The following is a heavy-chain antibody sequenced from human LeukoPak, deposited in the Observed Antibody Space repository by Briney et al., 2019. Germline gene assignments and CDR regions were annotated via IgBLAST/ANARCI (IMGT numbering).Heavy chain of an antibody. Sequence: ASVKVSCKASGYTFTSYDINWVRQGTGQGLEWMGWMNPNSGNTGYAQKFQGRVTMTRNTSISTAYMELSSLRSEDTAVYYCARGKNYYDSSGRDAFDIWGQGTMVTVSS. CDR2: MNPNSGNT. J-gene: IGHJ3*02. D-gene: IGHD3-22*01. V-gene: IGHV1-8*01. CDR3: ARGKNYYDSSGRDAFDI. CDR1: GYTFTSYD.